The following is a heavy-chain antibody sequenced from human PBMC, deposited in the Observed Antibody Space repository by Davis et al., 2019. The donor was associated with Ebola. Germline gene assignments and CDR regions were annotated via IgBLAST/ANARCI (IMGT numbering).Heavy chain of an antibody. CDR2: IYYSGST. Sequence: SETLSLTCTVSGGSISSSSYYWGWIRQPPGKGLEWIGSIYYSGSTYYNPSLKSRVTISVDTSKNQFSLKLSSVTAADTAVYYCGRHPRGDYASWFDTWGQGTPVTVSS. V-gene: IGHV4-39*01. D-gene: IGHD4-17*01. J-gene: IGHJ5*02. CDR1: GGSISSSSYY. CDR3: GRHPRGDYASWFDT.